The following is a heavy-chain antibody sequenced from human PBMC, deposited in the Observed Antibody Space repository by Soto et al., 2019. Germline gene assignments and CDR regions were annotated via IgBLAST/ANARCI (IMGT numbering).Heavy chain of an antibody. CDR3: ARGRNWFQY. J-gene: IGHJ4*02. D-gene: IGHD3-10*01. Sequence: QVQLQESGPGLVKPSETLSLTCAVSGGSIDGHYWSWIRQSPGKGLEWIGYIDSSGGARYNPSLQSRVNFSVDAANNHFSLTLRSGINVDTAVYYCARGRNWFQYWGQGTLVTVSP. CDR1: GGSIDGHY. V-gene: IGHV4-59*11. CDR2: IDSSGGA.